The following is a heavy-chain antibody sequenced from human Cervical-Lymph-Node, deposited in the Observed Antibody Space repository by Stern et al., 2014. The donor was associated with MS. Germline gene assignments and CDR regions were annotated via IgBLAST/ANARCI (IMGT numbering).Heavy chain of an antibody. CDR2: IIPIFGTA. Sequence: VQLVQSGAEVKKPGSSVKVSCKASGGTFSSYAISWVRQAPGQGLGWMGGIIPIFGTATYAQKFQGRVTITADKSTSTAYMELSSLRSEDTAVYYCARGYYDSSGWYYYYYGMDVWGQGTTVTVSS. J-gene: IGHJ6*02. CDR3: ARGYYDSSGWYYYYYGMDV. D-gene: IGHD3-22*01. V-gene: IGHV1-69*06. CDR1: GGTFSSYA.